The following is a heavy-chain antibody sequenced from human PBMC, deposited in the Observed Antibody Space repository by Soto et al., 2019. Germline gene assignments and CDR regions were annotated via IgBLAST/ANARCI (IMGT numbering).Heavy chain of an antibody. V-gene: IGHV3-33*01. Sequence: QVQLVESGGGVVQPGRSLRLSCAASGFTFSSYGMHWVRQAPGKGLEWAAVIWYDGSNKYYAESVKGRFTISRDNSKHTLYLQINRLIAADTAVYYCARGKASMRSAYYYYGMDVWGQGNTVTVSS. D-gene: IGHD2-2*01. CDR1: GFTFSSYG. CDR3: ARGKASMRSAYYYYGMDV. CDR2: IWYDGSNK. J-gene: IGHJ6*02.